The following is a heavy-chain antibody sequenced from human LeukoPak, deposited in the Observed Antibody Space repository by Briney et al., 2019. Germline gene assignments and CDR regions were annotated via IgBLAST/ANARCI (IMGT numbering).Heavy chain of an antibody. CDR3: ARRHYEILSGYPS. Sequence: PSETLSLTCTVSGGSISSSSYYWGWIRQPPGKGLEWIGSIYYSGSTYYNPSLKSRVTISVDTSKNQFSLKLSSVTAADTAVYYCARRHYEILSGYPSWGQGILVTVSS. CDR1: GGSISSSSYY. V-gene: IGHV4-39*07. CDR2: IYYSGST. J-gene: IGHJ4*02. D-gene: IGHD3-9*01.